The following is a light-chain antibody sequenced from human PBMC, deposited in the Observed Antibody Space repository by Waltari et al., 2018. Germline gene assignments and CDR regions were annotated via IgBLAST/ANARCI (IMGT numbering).Light chain of an antibody. Sequence: EVVLTQSPATLSLSPGESATLSCRASQSLTKRYLAWYQQKPGQAPRLLIYGASSRAAGIPDRFSGSGSGIDFTLIISRLEPDDFAVYYCQQYGSSILYTFGQGTKLEIK. CDR3: QQYGSSILYT. CDR1: QSLTKRY. J-gene: IGKJ2*01. CDR2: GAS. V-gene: IGKV3-20*01.